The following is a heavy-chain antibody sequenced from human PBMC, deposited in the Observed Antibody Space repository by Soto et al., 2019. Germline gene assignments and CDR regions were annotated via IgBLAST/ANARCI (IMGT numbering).Heavy chain of an antibody. CDR2: ISSSSSYI. J-gene: IGHJ5*02. D-gene: IGHD3-3*01. Sequence: EVQLVESGGGLVKPGGSLRLSCAASGFTFSSYSMNWVRQAPGKGLEWVSSISSSSSYIYYADSVKGRFTISRDNAKNSLYLQMNSLTAEDTAVYYCARMTWSGYSLWFDPWGQGTLVTVSS. V-gene: IGHV3-21*01. CDR1: GFTFSSYS. CDR3: ARMTWSGYSLWFDP.